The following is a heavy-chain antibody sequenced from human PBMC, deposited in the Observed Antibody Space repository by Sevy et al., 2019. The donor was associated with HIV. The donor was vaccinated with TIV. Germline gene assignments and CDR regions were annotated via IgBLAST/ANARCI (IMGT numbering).Heavy chain of an antibody. CDR2: FSFGCGKI. CDR3: AREGCSKPHDY. Sequence: GGSLRLSCAASGFTFSSYAMSWVRQAPWKGLEWVSTFSFGCGKINYADSVKGRFTISRDNSKNTLYLQMHSLRAEDTAVYYCAREGCSKPHDYWGQGTLVTVSS. V-gene: IGHV3-23*01. J-gene: IGHJ4*02. CDR1: GFTFSSYA. D-gene: IGHD3-10*02.